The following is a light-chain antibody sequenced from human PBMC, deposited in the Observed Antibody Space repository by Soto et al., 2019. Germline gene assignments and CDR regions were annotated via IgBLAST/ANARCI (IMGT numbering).Light chain of an antibody. CDR2: WAS. CDR3: QQYYSTPPT. Sequence: DIVMTQSPDSLAVSLGERATINCKSSQSVLYSSNNKNYLAWYQQKPGQPPKLLIYWASTRESGVPDRFSGSGSGTDFTLTISYLQADDVAVYYCQQYYSTPPTFGQGTKLEIK. V-gene: IGKV4-1*01. J-gene: IGKJ2*01. CDR1: QSVLYSSNNKNY.